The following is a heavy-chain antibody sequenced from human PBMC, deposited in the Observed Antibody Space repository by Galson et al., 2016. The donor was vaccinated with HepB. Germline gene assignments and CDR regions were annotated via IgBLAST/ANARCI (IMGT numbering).Heavy chain of an antibody. CDR3: AKDVWRGSGTDYYGMDV. D-gene: IGHD1-1*01. V-gene: IGHV3-30*18. CDR2: ISYDGSDK. Sequence: QAPGKGLEWVAVISYDGSDKYYADSVKGRFTISRDNSKNTLYLQMSSLRAEDTAVYYCAKDVWRGSGTDYYGMDVWGQGTMVTVSS. J-gene: IGHJ6*02.